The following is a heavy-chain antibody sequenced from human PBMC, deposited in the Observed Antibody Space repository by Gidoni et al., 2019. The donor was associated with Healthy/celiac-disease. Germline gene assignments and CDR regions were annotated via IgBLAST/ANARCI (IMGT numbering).Heavy chain of an antibody. D-gene: IGHD6-19*01. CDR3: ARTPQWLGEEYYFDY. J-gene: IGHJ4*02. Sequence: QVQLQESGPGLVKPSDTLSLTCAVSGYSISSSNWWGWIRQPPGKGLEWIGYIYYSGSTYYNPSLKSRVTMSVDTSKNQFSLKLSSVTAVDTAVYYCARTPQWLGEEYYFDYWGQGTLVTVSS. CDR2: IYYSGST. CDR1: GYSISSSNW. V-gene: IGHV4-28*01.